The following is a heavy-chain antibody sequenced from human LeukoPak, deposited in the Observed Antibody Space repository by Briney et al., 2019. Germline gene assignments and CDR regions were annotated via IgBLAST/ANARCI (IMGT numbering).Heavy chain of an antibody. CDR2: IYYSGST. D-gene: IGHD2-2*01. J-gene: IGHJ5*02. V-gene: IGHV4-59*01. Sequence: PSETLSLTCTVSGGSISSYYRSWIRQPPGKGLEWIGYIYYSGSTNYNPSLKSRVTISVDTSKNQFSLKLSSVTAADTAVYYCARGAPPDIVVVPAATLWFDPWGQGTLVTVSS. CDR1: GGSISSYY. CDR3: ARGAPPDIVVVPAATLWFDP.